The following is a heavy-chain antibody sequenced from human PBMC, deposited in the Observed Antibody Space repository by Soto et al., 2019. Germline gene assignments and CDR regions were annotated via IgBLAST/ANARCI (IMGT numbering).Heavy chain of an antibody. D-gene: IGHD2-2*01. CDR1: GFTFSSYA. J-gene: IGHJ4*02. CDR3: ARSSTSCYDY. Sequence: QVQLVESGGGVVQPGRSLRLSCAASGFTFSSYAMHWVRQAPGKGLEWVAVISNNGSNKYYADSVKGRFTISRDNSKNTLYLQMNSLRAEDTAVYYCARSSTSCYDYWGQGTLVTVSS. CDR2: ISNNGSNK. V-gene: IGHV3-30-3*01.